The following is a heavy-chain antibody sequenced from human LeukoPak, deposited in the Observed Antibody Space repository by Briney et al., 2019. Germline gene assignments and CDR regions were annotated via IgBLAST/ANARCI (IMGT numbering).Heavy chain of an antibody. J-gene: IGHJ4*02. CDR2: IYSGGST. V-gene: IGHV3-53*01. CDR3: ARDRQSAADYYDSSGYDY. D-gene: IGHD3-22*01. CDR1: GFTVSSNY. Sequence: GGSLRLSCAASGFTVSSNYMSWVRQAPGKGLEWVSVIYSGGSTYYADSVKGRFTISRDNSKNTLYLQMNSLRAEDTAVYYCARDRQSAADYYDSSGYDYWGQGTLVTVSS.